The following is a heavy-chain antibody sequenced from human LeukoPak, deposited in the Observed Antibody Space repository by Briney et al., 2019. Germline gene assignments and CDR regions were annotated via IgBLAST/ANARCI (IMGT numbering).Heavy chain of an antibody. J-gene: IGHJ3*02. CDR1: GGSFSGYY. V-gene: IGHV4-34*03. D-gene: IGHD2-15*01. CDR2: INHSGST. CDR3: TCSGGSCYTPPIRSSAFDI. Sequence: TTSETLSLTCAVYGGSFSGYYWSWIRQPPGKGLEWIGEINHSGSTNYNPSLKSRVTISADTSKNQFSLKLSSVTAADTAVYYCTCSGGSCYTPPIRSSAFDIWGQGTMVTVSS.